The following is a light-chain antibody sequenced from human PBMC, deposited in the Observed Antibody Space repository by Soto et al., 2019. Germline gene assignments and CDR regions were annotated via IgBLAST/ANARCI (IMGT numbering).Light chain of an antibody. V-gene: IGKV3-15*01. J-gene: IGKJ5*01. CDR2: GAS. CDR3: QPYNNWPRIT. Sequence: EKVMTQSPATLSVSPGERATLSCRASQSVSTNLAWYQQKPGQAPRLLIYGASTRATGIPARFSGSGSGTEFTLTISSLQSEDFAVYYCQPYNNWPRITFGQGTRLEIK. CDR1: QSVSTN.